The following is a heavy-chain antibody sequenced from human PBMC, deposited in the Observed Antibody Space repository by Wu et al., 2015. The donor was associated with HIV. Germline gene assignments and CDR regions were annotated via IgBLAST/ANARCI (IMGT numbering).Heavy chain of an antibody. CDR2: MAPNSDVT. CDR1: GYTFTDYG. CDR3: ATYGPGYNWMYK. V-gene: IGHV1-2*02. Sequence: QVQLVQSGAEVKKPGASVKVSCKASGYTFTDYGISWVRQAPGQGLEWMGWMAPNSDVTNYAPKLQGRVTMTRDTSISTAYMELSSLRSDDTAVYYCATYGPGYNWMYKWGQGTLVTVSS. D-gene: IGHD1-20*01. J-gene: IGHJ4*02.